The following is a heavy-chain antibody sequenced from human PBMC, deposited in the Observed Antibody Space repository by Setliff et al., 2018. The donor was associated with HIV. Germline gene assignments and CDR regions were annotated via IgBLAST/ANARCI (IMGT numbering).Heavy chain of an antibody. CDR3: ARASRWGSIPFDY. D-gene: IGHD2-21*01. CDR1: GGSTTSYY. Sequence: SETLSLTCSFSGGSTTSYYWSWIRQPPGKGLEWIGYIYYSGSTNYNPSLKSRVTISLDTSKNKFSLKLNSVTAADTAVYFCARASRWGSIPFDYWGQGTLVTV. V-gene: IGHV4-59*12. CDR2: IYYSGST. J-gene: IGHJ4*02.